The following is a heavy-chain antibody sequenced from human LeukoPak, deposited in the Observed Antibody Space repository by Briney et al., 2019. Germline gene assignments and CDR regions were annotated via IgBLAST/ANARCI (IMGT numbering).Heavy chain of an antibody. CDR2: ISAYNGNT. CDR3: ARASFIVGATTGFDY. D-gene: IGHD1-26*01. V-gene: IGHV1-18*01. J-gene: IGHJ4*02. CDR1: GYTFTSYG. Sequence: GASVKVSCKASGYTFTSYGTSWVRQAPGQGLEWMGWISAYNGNTNYAQKLQGRVTMTTDTSTSTAYMELRSLRSDDTAVYYCARASFIVGATTGFDYWGQGTLVTVSS.